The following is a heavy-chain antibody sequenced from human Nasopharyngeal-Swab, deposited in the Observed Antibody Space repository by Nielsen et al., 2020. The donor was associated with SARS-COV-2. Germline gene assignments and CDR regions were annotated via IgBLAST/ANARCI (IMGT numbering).Heavy chain of an antibody. CDR3: ARSGAAGDFDY. D-gene: IGHD6-13*01. V-gene: IGHV3-33*01. Sequence: GGSLRLSCAASGFTFSNYGMHWVRQAPGKGLEWVAVIWYDGSNKYYADSVKGRFTISRDNSKNTVYLQMSSLRGEDTAVYYCARSGAAGDFDYWGQGTLVTVSS. J-gene: IGHJ4*02. CDR2: IWYDGSNK. CDR1: GFTFSNYG.